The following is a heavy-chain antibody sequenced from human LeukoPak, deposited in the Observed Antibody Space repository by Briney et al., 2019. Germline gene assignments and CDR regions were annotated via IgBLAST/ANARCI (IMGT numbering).Heavy chain of an antibody. J-gene: IGHJ6*03. CDR1: GFTFSSYW. Sequence: GGSLRLSCAASGFTFSSYWMSWVRQAPGKGLEWVANIKQDGSEKYYVDSVKGRFTISRDNAKNSLYLQMNSLRAEDTAVYYCARESCGGDCYSDYYYYMDVWGKGITVTVSS. CDR2: IKQDGSEK. D-gene: IGHD2-21*02. V-gene: IGHV3-7*01. CDR3: ARESCGGDCYSDYYYYMDV.